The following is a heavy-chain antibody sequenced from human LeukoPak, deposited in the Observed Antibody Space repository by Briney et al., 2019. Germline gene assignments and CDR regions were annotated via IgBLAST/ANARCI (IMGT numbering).Heavy chain of an antibody. CDR3: ARFKSIAAAGPQFDY. CDR2: IYYSGST. CDR1: GGSINSGGYY. D-gene: IGHD6-13*01. J-gene: IGHJ4*02. Sequence: SQTLSLTCTVSGGSINSGGYYWSWIRQHPGKGLEWIGYIYYSGSTYYNPSLKSRVTISVDTSKNQFSLKLSSVTAADTAVYYCARFKSIAAAGPQFDYWGQGTLVTVSS. V-gene: IGHV4-31*03.